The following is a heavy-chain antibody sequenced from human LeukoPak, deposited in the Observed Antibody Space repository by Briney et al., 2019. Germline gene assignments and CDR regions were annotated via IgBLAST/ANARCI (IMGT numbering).Heavy chain of an antibody. CDR2: INHSGST. CDR3: ARGSSGYYRQYYYYYGMDA. J-gene: IGHJ6*02. Sequence: SETLSLTCAVYGGSFSGYYWSWIRQPPGKGLEWIGEINHSGSTNYNPSLKSRVTISVDTSKNQFSLKLSSVTAADTAVYYCARGSSGYYRQYYYYYGMDAWGQGTTVTVSS. V-gene: IGHV4-34*01. CDR1: GGSFSGYY. D-gene: IGHD3-22*01.